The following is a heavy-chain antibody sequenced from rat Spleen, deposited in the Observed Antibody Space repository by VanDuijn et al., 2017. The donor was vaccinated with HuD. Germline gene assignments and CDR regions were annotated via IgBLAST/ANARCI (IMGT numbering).Heavy chain of an antibody. CDR1: GFTFSNYS. V-gene: IGHV5S13*01. CDR3: ARRPDYYDGYPHYFDY. J-gene: IGHJ2*01. D-gene: IGHD1-12*03. Sequence: EVKLVESGGGLVQPERSLKLSCAASGFTFSNYSMAWVRQAPTKGLEWVASISTGGGNTYYRDSVKGRFTISRDNAKNTLYLQMDSLRSEDTATYYCARRPDYYDGYPHYFDYWGQGVMVTVSS. CDR2: ISTGGGNT.